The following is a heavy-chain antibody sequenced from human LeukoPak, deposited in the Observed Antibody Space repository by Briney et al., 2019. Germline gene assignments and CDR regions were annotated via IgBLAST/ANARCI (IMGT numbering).Heavy chain of an antibody. CDR3: NLRWFDP. J-gene: IGHJ5*02. CDR1: GGSLSCSTYY. D-gene: IGHD3-16*01. V-gene: IGHV4-39*01. CDR2: IYNSGST. Sequence: PSETLSLTCSVSGGSLSCSTYYWGWIRQPPGKGLEWIGNIYNSGSTYYNPSLKSRVTISVDTSKNQFSLKLSSVTAADTAVYCSNLRWFDPWGQGTLVTVSS.